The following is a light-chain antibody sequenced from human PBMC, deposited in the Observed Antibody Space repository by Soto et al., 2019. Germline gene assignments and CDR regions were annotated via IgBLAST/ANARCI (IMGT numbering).Light chain of an antibody. CDR2: GPS. J-gene: IGKJ3*01. Sequence: EIVLTQSPGTPSLSPGDRATLTCRASQSVTSSYLAWYQQKPGQAPRLLLYGPSSRAPGVPDRFSGGGSGTDFSLSISRLEPEDFAVYYCQQYSSSPLTFAP. CDR3: QQYSSSPLT. CDR1: QSVTSSY. V-gene: IGKV3-20*01.